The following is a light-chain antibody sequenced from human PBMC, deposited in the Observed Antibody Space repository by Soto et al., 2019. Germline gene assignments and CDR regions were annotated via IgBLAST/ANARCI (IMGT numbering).Light chain of an antibody. Sequence: DIQMTQSPSSLSASVGDRVTITCRASQSISSYLNWYQQKPGKAPKLLIYAASSLQSGVPSRFSGSGSGTDFTLTINSLQPEGIATYYCQKYDRAPFTFGPGTKVDIK. J-gene: IGKJ3*01. CDR3: QKYDRAPFT. CDR1: QSISSY. CDR2: AAS. V-gene: IGKV1-39*01.